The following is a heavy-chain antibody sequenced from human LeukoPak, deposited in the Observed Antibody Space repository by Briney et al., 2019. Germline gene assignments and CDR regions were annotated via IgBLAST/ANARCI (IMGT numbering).Heavy chain of an antibody. CDR1: GYTFSSYY. CDR2: ISGYNGKT. V-gene: IGHV1-18*01. J-gene: IGHJ4*02. Sequence: ASVKASCKASGYTFSSYYITWVRQAPGQGLEWMGWISGYNGKTDYAQKVQGRVTMTTDTFTTTAYMELRILISDDTAVYYCARGGGFSGHDPLFFDSWGQGSLVTVSS. D-gene: IGHD5-12*01. CDR3: ARGGGFSGHDPLFFDS.